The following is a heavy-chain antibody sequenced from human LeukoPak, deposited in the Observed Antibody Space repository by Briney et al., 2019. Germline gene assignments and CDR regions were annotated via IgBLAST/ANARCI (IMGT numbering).Heavy chain of an antibody. CDR1: GYTFTSYD. Sequence: ASVKVSCKASGYTFTSYDINWVRQATGQGLEWMGWMNPNSGNTDYAQKFQGRLTITRNTSISTAYMELSSLRSEDTAVYYCARGSSGWYHWFDPWGQGTLVTVSS. J-gene: IGHJ5*02. CDR3: ARGSSGWYHWFDP. V-gene: IGHV1-8*03. CDR2: MNPNSGNT. D-gene: IGHD6-19*01.